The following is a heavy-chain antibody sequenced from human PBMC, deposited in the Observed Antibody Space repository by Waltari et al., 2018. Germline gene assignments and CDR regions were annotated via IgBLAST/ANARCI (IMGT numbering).Heavy chain of an antibody. CDR1: GYSISSGYY. D-gene: IGHD2-21*01. CDR2: IYHSGST. CDR3: ASLAYCGGDCYLALDV. V-gene: IGHV4-38-2*01. J-gene: IGHJ6*02. Sequence: QVQLQESGPGLVKPSETLSLTCAVSGYSISSGYYWGWIRQHPGKGLEWIGSIYHSGSTYYNPSLKSRVTISVDTSKNQFSLKLSSVTAADTAVYYCASLAYCGGDCYLALDVWGQGTTVTVSS.